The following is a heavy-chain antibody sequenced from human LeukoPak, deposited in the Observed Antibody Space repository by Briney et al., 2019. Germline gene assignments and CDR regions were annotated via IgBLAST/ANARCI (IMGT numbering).Heavy chain of an antibody. D-gene: IGHD2-2*03. CDR1: GGSISSYY. CDR2: IYYSGRT. Sequence: SETLSLTCTVAGGSISSYYWTWIRQPPGEGLEWIGYIYYSGRTNYNPSLRSRVTISVATSKNEFSLKLSSVTAADTAVYYCAGGPIGYCSSASCRFDYWGQGTLVTASS. J-gene: IGHJ4*02. CDR3: AGGPIGYCSSASCRFDY. V-gene: IGHV4-59*08.